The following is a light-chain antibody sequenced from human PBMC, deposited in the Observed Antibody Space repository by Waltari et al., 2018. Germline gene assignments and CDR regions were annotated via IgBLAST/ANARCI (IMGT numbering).Light chain of an antibody. V-gene: IGKV3-20*01. Sequence: EIQFTHSPGTLSLSPGEGDTFPSRPSQSVCRAVRTFTWYQQKPGQAPSLLIYAASTMPTGIPARFSGSGSGTDFTLTTSKLEPNDFAVYYCQRYGTLPATFGQGTKVEIK. J-gene: IGKJ1*01. CDR2: AAS. CDR3: QRYGTLPAT. CDR1: QSVCRAVRT.